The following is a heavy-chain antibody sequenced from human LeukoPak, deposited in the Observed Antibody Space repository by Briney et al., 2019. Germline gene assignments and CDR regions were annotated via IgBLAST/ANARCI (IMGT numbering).Heavy chain of an antibody. D-gene: IGHD3-22*01. J-gene: IGHJ4*02. CDR2: ISGSGGSP. Sequence: GGSLRLSCAVSGVTLSNYGMSWVRQAPGRGLEWVAGISGSGGSPYYADSVKGRFTISRDTSKNTLYLQMNSLRAEDTAVYYCAKAVYDSSGSFDFWGQGTLVTVSS. V-gene: IGHV3-23*01. CDR1: GVTLSNYG. CDR3: AKAVYDSSGSFDF.